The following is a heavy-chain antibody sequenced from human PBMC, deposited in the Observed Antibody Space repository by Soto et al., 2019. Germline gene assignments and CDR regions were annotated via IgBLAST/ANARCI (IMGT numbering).Heavy chain of an antibody. D-gene: IGHD4-4*01. CDR1: GFTFSSYG. V-gene: IGHV3-30*18. Sequence: QVQLVESGGGVVQPGRSLRLSCAASGFTFSSYGIHWVRQAPGKGLEWVALISYDGSNKYYADSVKGRFTISRDNSKNTLYLQMNSLRPEDTAVYYCAKISGYSNSYGMDVWGQGTTVTVSS. CDR3: AKISGYSNSYGMDV. CDR2: ISYDGSNK. J-gene: IGHJ6*02.